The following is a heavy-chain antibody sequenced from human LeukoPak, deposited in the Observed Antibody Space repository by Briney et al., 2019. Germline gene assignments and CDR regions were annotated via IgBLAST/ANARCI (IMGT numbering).Heavy chain of an antibody. V-gene: IGHV3-48*03. Sequence: PGGSLRLSCAASGFTFSSYEMNWVRQAPGKGLEWVSYISSSGSTIYYADSVKGRFTISRDNAKNSLYLQMNSLRAEDTAVYYCAKEGLWFGEFHPYYFDYWGQGTLATVSS. CDR2: ISSSGSTI. CDR1: GFTFSSYE. CDR3: AKEGLWFGEFHPYYFDY. J-gene: IGHJ4*02. D-gene: IGHD3-10*01.